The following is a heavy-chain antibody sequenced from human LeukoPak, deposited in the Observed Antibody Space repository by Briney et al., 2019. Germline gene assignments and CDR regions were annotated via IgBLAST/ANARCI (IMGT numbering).Heavy chain of an antibody. J-gene: IGHJ3*02. CDR1: GGSISGYY. CDR3: AREYSSSSGRRAFDI. D-gene: IGHD6-6*01. V-gene: IGHV4-59*08. Sequence: SETLSLTCTVSGGSISGYYWSWIRQPPGKGLEWIGYIYYSGSTNYNPSLKSRLTTSIDTSESQFSLKLSSVTAADTAVYYCAREYSSSSGRRAFDIWGQGTMVTVSS. CDR2: IYYSGST.